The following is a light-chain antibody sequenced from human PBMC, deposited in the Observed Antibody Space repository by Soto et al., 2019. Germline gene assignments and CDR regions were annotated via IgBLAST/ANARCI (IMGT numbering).Light chain of an antibody. CDR2: AAS. V-gene: IGKV1-9*01. Sequence: DIQLTQSPSFLSASVGDRVTITCRASQGISSYLAWYQQKPGKAPKLLIYAASTLQSGVPSRFSGSGSGTEFTFTISSLQPEDFATYYCQQLNSYPRGTFGPGTIVDIK. CDR1: QGISSY. CDR3: QQLNSYPRGT. J-gene: IGKJ3*01.